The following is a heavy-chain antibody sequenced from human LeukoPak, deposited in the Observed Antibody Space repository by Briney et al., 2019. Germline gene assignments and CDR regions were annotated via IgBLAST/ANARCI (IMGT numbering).Heavy chain of an antibody. J-gene: IGHJ6*02. V-gene: IGHV1-2*04. CDR1: GYTFTGYY. CDR2: INPNSGGT. D-gene: IGHD2-15*01. CDR3: ASTYCSGGSCYSGYYYYYGMDV. Sequence: ASVRVSCKASGYTFTGYYMHWVRQAPGQGLEWMGWINPNSGGTNYAQKFQGWVTMTRDTSISTAYMELSSLRSEDTAVYYCASTYCSGGSCYSGYYYYYGMDVWGQGTTVTVSS.